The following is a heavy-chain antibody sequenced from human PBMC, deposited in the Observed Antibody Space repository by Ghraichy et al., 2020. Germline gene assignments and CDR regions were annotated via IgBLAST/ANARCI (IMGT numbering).Heavy chain of an antibody. V-gene: IGHV3-23*01. CDR1: GFTFSSYA. D-gene: IGHD4-17*01. CDR3: AKGQDYGHAFDI. CDR2: ISGSGGST. J-gene: IGHJ3*02. Sequence: GESLNISCAASGFTFSSYAMSWVRQAPGKGLEWVSAISGSGGSTYYADSVKGRFTISRDNSKNTLYLQMNSLRAEDTAVYYCAKGQDYGHAFDIWGQGTMVTVSS.